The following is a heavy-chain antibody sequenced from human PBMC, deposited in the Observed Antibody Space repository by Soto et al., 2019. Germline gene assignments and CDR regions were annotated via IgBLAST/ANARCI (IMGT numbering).Heavy chain of an antibody. CDR3: ARIPAAIVGGMDV. D-gene: IGHD2-2*02. V-gene: IGHV1-18*04. Sequence: ASVKVSCKAACYTFTSYGISWVRQAPGQGLEWMGWISAYNGNTNYAQKLQGRVTMTTDTSTSTAYMELRSLRSDDTAVYYCARIPAAIVGGMDVWGQGTTVPVSS. CDR2: ISAYNGNT. J-gene: IGHJ6*02. CDR1: CYTFTSYG.